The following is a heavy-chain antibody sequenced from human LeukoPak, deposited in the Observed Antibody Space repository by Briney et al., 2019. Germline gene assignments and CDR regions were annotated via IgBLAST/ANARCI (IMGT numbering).Heavy chain of an antibody. V-gene: IGHV3-23*01. CDR1: GFTSRHYA. CDR3: AKPQVGDLYYFDY. CDR2: ISGSGDTT. J-gene: IGHJ4*02. D-gene: IGHD1-26*01. Sequence: GGSLRLSCAASGFTSRHYAVSWVRQAPEKGLEWVSAISGSGDTTYYADSVKGRFTISRDTSKNTLYLQMNSLRAEDTAVYYCAKPQVGDLYYFDYWGQGTLVTVSS.